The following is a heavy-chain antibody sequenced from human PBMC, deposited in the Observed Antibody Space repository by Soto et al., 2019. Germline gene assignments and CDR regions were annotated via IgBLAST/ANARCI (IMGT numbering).Heavy chain of an antibody. CDR3: ARVYYYGSGSYGMDV. J-gene: IGHJ6*02. Sequence: QVQLQESGPGLVKPSETLSLTCTVSGGSMSDFYWSWIRQPPGKGLEWIGHIYHIGSTTYTPSLKSRVTISVDTSKNLFSLKLTYVTAADTAVYYCARVYYYGSGSYGMDVWGQGTTVTVSS. V-gene: IGHV4-59*01. D-gene: IGHD3-10*01. CDR1: GGSMSDFY. CDR2: IYHIGST.